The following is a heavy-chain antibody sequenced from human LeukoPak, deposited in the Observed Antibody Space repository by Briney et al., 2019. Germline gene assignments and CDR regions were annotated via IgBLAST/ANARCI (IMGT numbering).Heavy chain of an antibody. D-gene: IGHD7-27*01. CDR1: GGSISSYY. V-gene: IGHV4-59*08. CDR2: IYYSGST. CDR3: ARPNPNRTGDAFDI. Sequence: SETLSLTCTVSGGSISSYYWSWIRQPPGKGLEWIGYIYYSGSTNYNPSLKNRVTISVDTSKNQFSLKLSSVTAADTAVYYCARPNPNRTGDAFDIWGQGTMVTVSS. J-gene: IGHJ3*02.